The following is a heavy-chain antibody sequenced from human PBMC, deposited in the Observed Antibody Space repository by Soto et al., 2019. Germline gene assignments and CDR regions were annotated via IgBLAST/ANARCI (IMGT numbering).Heavy chain of an antibody. D-gene: IGHD3-10*01. Sequence: QVQLQQWGAGLLKPSETLSLTCAVYGGSFSGYYWSWIRQTPGKGLEWIGEINDSGSTNHNPSLKSRVTILVQTPKNQFSLELSAVTAADPAVYSCARGLLVWFGELSRRGGYYYGMDVWGKGTTVTVSS. CDR1: GGSFSGYY. J-gene: IGHJ6*04. CDR3: ARGLLVWFGELSRRGGYYYGMDV. CDR2: INDSGST. V-gene: IGHV4-34*01.